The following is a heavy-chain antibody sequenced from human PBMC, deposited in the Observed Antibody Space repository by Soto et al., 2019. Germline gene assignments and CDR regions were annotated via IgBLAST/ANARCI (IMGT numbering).Heavy chain of an antibody. CDR3: ARVKYYYGMDV. CDR2: IKQDGSEK. V-gene: IGHV3-7*05. J-gene: IGHJ6*02. Sequence: GGSLRLSCAASGFTFSSYWMSWVCQAPGKGLEWVANIKQDGSEKYYVDSVKGRFSFSRDNAKSSFFLQMNSLRAEDTAVYYCARVKYYYGMDVWGQGTTVTVSS. CDR1: GFTFSSYW.